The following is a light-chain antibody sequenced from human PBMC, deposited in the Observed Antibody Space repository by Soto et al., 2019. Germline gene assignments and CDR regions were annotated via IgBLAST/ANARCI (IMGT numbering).Light chain of an antibody. CDR2: EVV. CDR1: SSDIGVYNY. CDR3: KSYAGSNTYV. Sequence: QSALTQPPSASGSPGQSVTISCTGTSSDIGVYNYVSWYQQHPGKAPKLMIYEVVQRPSGVPDRFSGSKSGNTASLTVSGLQAADEADYFCKSYAGSNTYVFGSGTKLTVL. J-gene: IGLJ1*01. V-gene: IGLV2-8*01.